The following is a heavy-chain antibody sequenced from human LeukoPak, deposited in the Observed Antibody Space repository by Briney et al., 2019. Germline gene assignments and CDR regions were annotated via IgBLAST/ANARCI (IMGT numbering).Heavy chain of an antibody. J-gene: IGHJ4*02. D-gene: IGHD3-3*01. CDR2: ISGSGGST. V-gene: IGHV3-23*01. CDR3: ARTYDFWSGSQYYFDS. CDR1: GFTFSSYA. Sequence: PGGSLRLSCAASGFTFSSYAMSWVRQAPGKGLEWVSAISGSGGSTYYADSVKGRFTISRDNAKNTLYLQMNSLRAEDTAVYYCARTYDFWSGSQYYFDSWGQGTLVTVSS.